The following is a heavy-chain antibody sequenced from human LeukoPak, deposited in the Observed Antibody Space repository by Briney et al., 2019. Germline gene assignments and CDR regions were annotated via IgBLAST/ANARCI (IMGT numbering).Heavy chain of an antibody. CDR1: GGSITSYY. CDR2: IYYSGST. V-gene: IGHV4-59*01. J-gene: IGHJ2*01. CDR3: ARNYYDSSGYYATYWYFDL. D-gene: IGHD3-22*01. Sequence: PSETLSLTCTVSGGSITSYYWSWLRQPPGKGLEWIGYIYYSGSTNYNPSLKSRVTISVDTSKNQFSLKLSSVTAADTAVYYCARNYYDSSGYYATYWYFDLWGRGTLVTVSS.